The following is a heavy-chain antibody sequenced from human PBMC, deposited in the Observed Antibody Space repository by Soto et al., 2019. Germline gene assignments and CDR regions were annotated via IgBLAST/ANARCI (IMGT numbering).Heavy chain of an antibody. D-gene: IGHD6-19*01. CDR2: IHYSGSA. J-gene: IGHJ5*02. Sequence: NPSETLSLTCTFSGSSIIRYYWTWIRQSPERGLEWIGYIHYSGSANYNPSLNSRLTMSVDRSKSQFSMKLASGTAADTAVYYCARGVGGSGLNWFDPWCQGTLFTVSS. CDR1: GSSIIRYY. V-gene: IGHV4-59*12. CDR3: ARGVGGSGLNWFDP.